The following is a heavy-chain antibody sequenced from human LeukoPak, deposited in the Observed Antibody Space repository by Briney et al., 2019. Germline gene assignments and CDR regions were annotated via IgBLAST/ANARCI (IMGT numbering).Heavy chain of an antibody. Sequence: PGGSLRLSCAASGVTFSSYGMHWGRQAPGEGLERVALIRYDGSNKYYADSVKGRFTISRDNSKNTLYLQMNSLRAEHTAVYYCAKDRCTNGVCSPDIWGQGTMVTVSS. J-gene: IGHJ3*02. CDR3: AKDRCTNGVCSPDI. CDR2: IRYDGSNK. V-gene: IGHV3-30*02. D-gene: IGHD2-8*01. CDR1: GVTFSSYG.